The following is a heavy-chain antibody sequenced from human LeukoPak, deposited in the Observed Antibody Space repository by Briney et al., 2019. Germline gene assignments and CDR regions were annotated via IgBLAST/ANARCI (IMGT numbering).Heavy chain of an antibody. D-gene: IGHD6-25*01. CDR3: AREKRRLVDY. J-gene: IGHJ4*02. CDR2: ITHDGGAA. CDR1: GFTFNEYT. V-gene: IGHV3-43*01. Sequence: GGSLRLSCAASGFTFNEYTMHWVRQAPGKGLERVSLITHDGGAAFYADSVRGRFTISRDNSRNPLYLQMDSLRTEDTALYYCAREKRRLVDYWGQGTLVTVSS.